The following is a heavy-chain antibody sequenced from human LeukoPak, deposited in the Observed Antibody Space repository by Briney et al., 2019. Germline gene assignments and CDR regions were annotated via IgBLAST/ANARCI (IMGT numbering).Heavy chain of an antibody. CDR2: INPSGGSP. J-gene: IGHJ5*02. CDR3: ARGWKGDDSSGSYRWNWFDP. Sequence: ASVKVSCKASGYTFSSHYLHWLRQAPGQGLEWMGIINPSGGSPSYGQTFQGRLSMTTDTSTNTVYMELSSLRSDDTAVYYCARGWKGDDSSGSYRWNWFDPWGQGTLVTVSS. D-gene: IGHD3-22*01. CDR1: GYTFSSHY. V-gene: IGHV1-46*01.